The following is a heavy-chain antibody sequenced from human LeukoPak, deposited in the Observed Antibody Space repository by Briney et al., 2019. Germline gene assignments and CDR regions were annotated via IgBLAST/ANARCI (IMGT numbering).Heavy chain of an antibody. D-gene: IGHD2-15*01. CDR3: ASQGGYCSGGSCYDY. J-gene: IGHJ4*02. Sequence: GESLKISCKGSGYSFTSYWIGWVRQMPGKVLEWMGIIYPGDSDTRYSPSFQGQVTISADKSISTAYLQWSSLKASDTAMYYCASQGGYCSGGSCYDYWGQGTLVTVSS. CDR1: GYSFTSYW. CDR2: IYPGDSDT. V-gene: IGHV5-51*01.